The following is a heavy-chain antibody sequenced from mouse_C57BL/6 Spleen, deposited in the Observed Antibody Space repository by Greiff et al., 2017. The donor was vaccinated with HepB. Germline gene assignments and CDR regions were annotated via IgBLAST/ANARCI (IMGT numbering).Heavy chain of an antibody. CDR1: GFTFSSYG. CDR3: ASLSTGTRYFDY. V-gene: IGHV5-6*02. Sequence: DVKLVESGGDLVKPGGSLKLSCAASGFTFSSYGMSWVRQTPDKRLEWVATISSGGSYTYYPDSVKGRFTISRDNAKNTLYLQMSSLKSEDTAMYYCASLSTGTRYFDYWGQGTTLTVSS. CDR2: ISSGGSYT. J-gene: IGHJ2*01. D-gene: IGHD4-1*02.